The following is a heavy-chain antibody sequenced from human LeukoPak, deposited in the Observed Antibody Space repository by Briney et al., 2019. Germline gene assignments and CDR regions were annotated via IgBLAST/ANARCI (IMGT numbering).Heavy chain of an antibody. D-gene: IGHD2-15*01. J-gene: IGHJ4*02. V-gene: IGHV4-39*01. Sequence: SETLSLTCTVSGGSISSSSYYWGWIRQPPGKGLEWIGSIYYSGSTYYNPSLKSRVTISVDTSKNQFSLKLSSVTAADTAVYYCARRNRDIVVVVAATRGFDYWGQGTLVTVSS. CDR1: GGSISSSSYY. CDR2: IYYSGST. CDR3: ARRNRDIVVVVAATRGFDY.